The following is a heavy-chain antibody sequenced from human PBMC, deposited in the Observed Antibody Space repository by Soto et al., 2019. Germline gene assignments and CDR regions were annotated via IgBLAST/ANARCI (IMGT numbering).Heavy chain of an antibody. J-gene: IGHJ4*02. Sequence: GGSLRLSWAAAGCTFSSYARRWVRQATGKGLGWVSAISGSGGSTYYADSVKGRFTISRDNSKNTLYLQMNSLRAEDTAVYYYAKDRYGDCVRSVGYYFDYWGQGTLVTVSS. CDR3: AKDRYGDCVRSVGYYFDY. CDR2: ISGSGGST. CDR1: GCTFSSYA. D-gene: IGHD4-17*01. V-gene: IGHV3-23*01.